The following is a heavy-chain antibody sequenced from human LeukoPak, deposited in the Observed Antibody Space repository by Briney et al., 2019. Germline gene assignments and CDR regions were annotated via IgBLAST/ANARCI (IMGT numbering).Heavy chain of an antibody. CDR2: ISSSGDYM. J-gene: IGHJ6*03. V-gene: IGHV3-21*01. CDR1: GFSLSRHS. Sequence: PGGSLRLSCAASGFSLSRHSMNWVRQAPGKGLEWVSSISSSGDYMYYADSVKGRFTISRDNSKNTLYLQMNSLRAEDTAVYYCARTGYGSGKYSYYYMDVWGKGTTVTVSS. D-gene: IGHD3-10*01. CDR3: ARTGYGSGKYSYYYMDV.